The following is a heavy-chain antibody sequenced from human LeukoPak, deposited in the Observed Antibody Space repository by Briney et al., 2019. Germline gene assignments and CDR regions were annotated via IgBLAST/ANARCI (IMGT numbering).Heavy chain of an antibody. J-gene: IGHJ6*03. CDR1: GYTFTSYG. Sequence: ASVKVSFKASGYTFTSYGISWVRQAPGQGLEWMGWISAYNGNTNYAQKLQGRVTMTTDTSTSTAYMELRSLRSDGTAVYYCARYPPGLWSGPPRYYYYMDVWGKGTTVTVSS. CDR2: ISAYNGNT. CDR3: ARYPPGLWSGPPRYYYYMDV. V-gene: IGHV1-18*01. D-gene: IGHD3-3*01.